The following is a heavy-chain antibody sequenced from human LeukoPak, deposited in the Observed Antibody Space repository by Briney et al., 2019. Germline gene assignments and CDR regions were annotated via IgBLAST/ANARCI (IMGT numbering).Heavy chain of an antibody. Sequence: GGSLRLSCVASGFXFSSHAFTWVRQAPGKGLEWVSTITSSGGNTYYADSVKGRFTVSRDNSKNTLYLQMNSLRAEDTAVYSCAKDGPSSGNYPPYYSDYWGQGTLVTVSS. CDR1: GFXFSSHA. CDR2: ITSSGGNT. V-gene: IGHV3-23*01. J-gene: IGHJ4*02. CDR3: AKDGPSSGNYPPYYSDY. D-gene: IGHD3-10*01.